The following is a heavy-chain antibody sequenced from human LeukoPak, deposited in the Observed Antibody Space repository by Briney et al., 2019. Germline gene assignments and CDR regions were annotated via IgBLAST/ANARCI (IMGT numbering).Heavy chain of an antibody. J-gene: IGHJ4*02. CDR3: ARAPHFFDTSGSRYYFDY. V-gene: IGHV4-39*07. CDR2: IYYSGST. CDR1: GGSISSSSYY. D-gene: IGHD3-22*01. Sequence: SETLSLTCTVSGGSISSSSYYWGWIRQPPGKGLEWIGSIYYSGSTYYNPSLKSRVTISVDTSKNQFSLNLSSVTAADTAVYFCARAPHFFDTSGSRYYFDYWGQGALATVSS.